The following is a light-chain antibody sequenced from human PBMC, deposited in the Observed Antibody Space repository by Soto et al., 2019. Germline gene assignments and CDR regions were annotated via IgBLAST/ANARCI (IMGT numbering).Light chain of an antibody. CDR2: EVS. V-gene: IGLV2-14*01. J-gene: IGLJ1*01. CDR3: NSYTDTSTCV. CDR1: SSDVGGYNY. Sequence: QSALTQPASVSGSPGQSITISCTGTSSDVGGYNYVSWYQQHPGKAPKLIIYEVSNRPSGVSNRFSGSKSGNTASLTISGLQAEDEADYYCNSYTDTSTCVFGTGTKVT.